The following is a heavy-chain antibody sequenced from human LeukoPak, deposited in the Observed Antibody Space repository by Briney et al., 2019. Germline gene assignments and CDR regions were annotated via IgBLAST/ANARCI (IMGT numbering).Heavy chain of an antibody. CDR2: ISVYNGNT. CDR3: ARDRGSGEQLWFDY. J-gene: IGHJ4*02. V-gene: IGHV1-18*01. CDR1: GYTFTDYG. D-gene: IGHD5-18*01. Sequence: GASVKVSCKASGYTFTDYGITWVRQAPGQGLEWMGWISVYNGNTKYAPKLQGRVTMTTDTSTSTAYMEQRSLRSDDTAMYYCARDRGSGEQLWFDYWGQGTLVTVSS.